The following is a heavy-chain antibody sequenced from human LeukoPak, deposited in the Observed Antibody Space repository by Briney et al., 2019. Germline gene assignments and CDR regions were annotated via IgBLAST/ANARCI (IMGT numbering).Heavy chain of an antibody. CDR1: GGSISSNNW. CDR3: ARVAYPLTKVTRSLYYFDY. J-gene: IGHJ4*02. D-gene: IGHD2-21*01. CDR2: INHSGST. V-gene: IGHV4-4*02. Sequence: TSSETLSLTCAVSGGSISSNNWWGWVRQPPGKGLEWIGEINHSGSTNYNPSLKSRVTISVDTSKNQFSLKLSSVTAADTAVYYCARVAYPLTKVTRSLYYFDYWGQGTLVTVSS.